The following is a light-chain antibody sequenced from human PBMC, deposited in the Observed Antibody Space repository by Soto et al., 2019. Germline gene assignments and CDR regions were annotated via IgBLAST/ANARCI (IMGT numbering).Light chain of an antibody. CDR3: QSYDTSLSGSV. V-gene: IGLV2-14*01. CDR2: EVS. J-gene: IGLJ3*02. Sequence: QSVLTQPASVSGSDGQSITISCTGTSSDVGDYNFVSWYQQHPGKAPKLMIYEVSNRPSGVSNRFSGSKSGNTASLTISGLQGEDEADYYCQSYDTSLSGSVFGGGTKLTVL. CDR1: SSDVGDYNF.